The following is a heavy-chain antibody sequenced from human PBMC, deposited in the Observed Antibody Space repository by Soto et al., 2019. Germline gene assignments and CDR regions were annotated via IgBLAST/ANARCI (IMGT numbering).Heavy chain of an antibody. D-gene: IGHD3-10*01. V-gene: IGHV3-30-3*01. CDR1: GFTFSTYA. Sequence: QVHLVESGGGVVQPGRSLRLSCAASGFTFSTYAMYWVRQAPGKGLEWVATISDDGTNKYYADSVKGRFTISRDNSKDTLYLQMNSLRAEDTAVYYCPREGHGGWFDPWGQGTLVTVSS. CDR2: ISDDGTNK. J-gene: IGHJ5*02. CDR3: PREGHGGWFDP.